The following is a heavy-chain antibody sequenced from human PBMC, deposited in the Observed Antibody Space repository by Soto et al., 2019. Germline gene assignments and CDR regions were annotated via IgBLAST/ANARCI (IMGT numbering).Heavy chain of an antibody. Sequence: QVQLQQSGPGLVRPSETLSLSCSVSGASVSSYYWSWVRQPPGKGLEWIGYIYYIGAYNYNPSLKRRVTTSVDTSKNQFSLKLTSVTAADTAVYYCARTPETRDWLDPWGQGTLVTVSS. J-gene: IGHJ5*02. V-gene: IGHV4-59*02. CDR2: IYYIGAY. CDR3: ARTPETRDWLDP. CDR1: GASVSSYY. D-gene: IGHD1-7*01.